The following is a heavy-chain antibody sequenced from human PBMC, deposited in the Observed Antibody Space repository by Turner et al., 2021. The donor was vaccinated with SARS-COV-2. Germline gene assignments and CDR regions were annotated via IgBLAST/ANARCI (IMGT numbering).Heavy chain of an antibody. CDR2: ISGSGGST. CDR3: AKDEVVFTGYGNFDY. V-gene: IGHV3-23*01. J-gene: IGHJ4*02. Sequence: RSYDMSWLRLAPGKGLEWVASISGSGGSTFFADAVKGRFTISRDNPRNTMYLQMSSLRAEDTAVYYCAKDEVVFTGYGNFDYWGQGTLVTVSS. CDR1: RSYD. D-gene: IGHD5-18*01.